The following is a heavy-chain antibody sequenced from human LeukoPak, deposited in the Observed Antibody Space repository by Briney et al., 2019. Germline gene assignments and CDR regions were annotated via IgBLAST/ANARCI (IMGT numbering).Heavy chain of an antibody. J-gene: IGHJ6*02. Sequence: ASVKVSCKASGYTFTGYYMHWVRQAPGQGLEWMGRINPNSGGTNYAQKFQGRVTMTRDTSISTAYMELSRLRSDGTAVYYCARVTPLYYYYYGMDVWGQGTTVTVSS. V-gene: IGHV1-2*06. CDR3: ARVTPLYYYYYGMDV. CDR2: INPNSGGT. CDR1: GYTFTGYY.